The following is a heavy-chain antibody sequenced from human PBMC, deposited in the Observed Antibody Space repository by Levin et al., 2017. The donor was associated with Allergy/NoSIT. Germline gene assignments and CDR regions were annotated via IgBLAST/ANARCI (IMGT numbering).Heavy chain of an antibody. V-gene: IGHV3-7*01. J-gene: IGHJ5*02. CDR1: GFTFSTYW. Sequence: PGESLKISCAASGFTFSTYWMSWVRQAPGKGLEWVANIKHDGREKYFVDSVKGRFTISRDNAKNSLYLQMSSLRAEDTAIFYCARYHGGNRCVPWGEGTLVNV. D-gene: IGHD3-16*01. CDR2: IKHDGREK. CDR3: ARYHGGNRCVP.